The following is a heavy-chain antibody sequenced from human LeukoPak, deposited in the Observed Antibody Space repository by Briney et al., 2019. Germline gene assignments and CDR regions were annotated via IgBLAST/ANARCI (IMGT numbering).Heavy chain of an antibody. D-gene: IGHD1-26*01. CDR3: ARRTGSGTYYSLFFDY. J-gene: IGHJ4*02. Sequence: GESLKISCKASGYIFTAYWIGWVRQMPGKGLEWMGVIYPADSDTTYSPSFQGQVTIPADKSNNIAYLEWDSLKASDSATYYCARRTGSGTYYSLFFDYWGQGALVTVSS. CDR2: IYPADSDT. V-gene: IGHV5-51*01. CDR1: GYIFTAYW.